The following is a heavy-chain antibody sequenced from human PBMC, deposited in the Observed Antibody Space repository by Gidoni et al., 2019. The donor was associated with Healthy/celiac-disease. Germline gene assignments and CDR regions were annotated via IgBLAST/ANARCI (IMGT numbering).Heavy chain of an antibody. CDR2: IYSGGST. Sequence: EVQLVESGGGLIQPGGSLRLSCAASGFTVSSNYMSWVRQAPGKGLEWVSVIYSGGSTYYADSVKGRFTISRYNSKNTLYLQMNSLRAEDTAVYYCSRDPARPQKTYYYMDVWVKGTTVTVSS. CDR1: GFTVSSNY. CDR3: SRDPARPQKTYYYMDV. V-gene: IGHV3-53*01. J-gene: IGHJ6*03.